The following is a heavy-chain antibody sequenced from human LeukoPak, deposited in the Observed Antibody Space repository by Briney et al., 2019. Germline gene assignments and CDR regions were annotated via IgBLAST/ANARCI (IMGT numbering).Heavy chain of an antibody. CDR1: GGSISSSSYY. V-gene: IGHV4-39*01. J-gene: IGHJ5*02. CDR3: ARLYSPTNWFDP. CDR2: IYYSGST. Sequence: SETLSLTCTVSGGSISSSSYYWGWIRQPPGKGLEWVGSIYYSGSTYYNPSLKSRVTISVDTSKNQFSLKLISVTAADTAVYYCARLYSPTNWFDPWGQGTLVTVSS. D-gene: IGHD4-11*01.